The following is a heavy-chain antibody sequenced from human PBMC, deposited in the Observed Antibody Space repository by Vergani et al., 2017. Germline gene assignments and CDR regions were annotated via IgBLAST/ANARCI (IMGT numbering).Heavy chain of an antibody. Sequence: VPLVQSGAEVKKPGVSVKVFCNASGYTFTSYDINWVRQATGQGLEWMGWRNPNSGNTGYAQKFQGRVTMTRNTSISTAYMELSSLRSEYTAVYYCARGSDSDPFAYWGQGTLVTVSS. D-gene: IGHD3-10*01. V-gene: IGHV1-8*01. J-gene: IGHJ4*02. CDR1: GYTFTSYD. CDR2: RNPNSGNT. CDR3: ARGSDSDPFAY.